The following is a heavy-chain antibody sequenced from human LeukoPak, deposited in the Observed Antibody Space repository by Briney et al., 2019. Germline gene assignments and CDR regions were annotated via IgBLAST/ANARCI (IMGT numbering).Heavy chain of an antibody. J-gene: IGHJ3*02. CDR1: GFTFSSYG. Sequence: GGSLRLSCAASGFTFSSYGMHWVRQAPGKGLEWVGRVRNKASSYTTEYAASVKGRFTISRDDSKNSLYLQMNSLRTEDTAVYYCVRKAFSDAIDIWGQGTMVTVSS. CDR3: VRKAFSDAIDI. D-gene: IGHD3-3*01. CDR2: VRNKASSYTT. V-gene: IGHV3-72*01.